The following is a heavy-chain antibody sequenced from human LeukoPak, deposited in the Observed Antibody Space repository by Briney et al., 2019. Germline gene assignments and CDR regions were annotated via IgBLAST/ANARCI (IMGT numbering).Heavy chain of an antibody. CDR2: IYSGGST. CDR1: EFSVGSNY. J-gene: IGHJ5*02. V-gene: IGHV3-66*01. D-gene: IGHD3-10*01. CDR3: ARAPRFRLVGVPKGPFDP. Sequence: GGSLRLSCAASEFSVGSNYMTWVRQAPGKGLEWVSLIYSGGSTYYADSVKGRFTTSRDNAKNSLYLQMNSLRAEDTAVYYCARAPRFRLVGVPKGPFDPWGQGTLVTVSS.